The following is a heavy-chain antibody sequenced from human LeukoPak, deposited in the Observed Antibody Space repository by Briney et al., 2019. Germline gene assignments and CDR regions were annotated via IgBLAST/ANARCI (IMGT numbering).Heavy chain of an antibody. CDR1: GYSISSYY. J-gene: IGHJ4*02. D-gene: IGHD2-15*01. CDR3: AREYCSGGNCPIDY. Sequence: SETLSLTCTVSGYSISSYYWSWIRQPPGKGLEWIDYIYYSGSTNYNPSLRSRVIISIDTSKNQFSLKLSSVTAADTAVYYCAREYCSGGNCPIDYWGQGTLVTVSS. CDR2: IYYSGST. V-gene: IGHV4-59*01.